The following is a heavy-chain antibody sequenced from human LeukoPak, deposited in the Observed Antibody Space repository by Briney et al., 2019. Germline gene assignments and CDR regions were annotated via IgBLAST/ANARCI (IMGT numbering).Heavy chain of an antibody. CDR1: GFTFSSYG. J-gene: IGHJ4*02. V-gene: IGHV3-30*18. CDR3: AKALGDILTGYYPDY. CDR2: ISCDGSNK. Sequence: GRSLRLSCAASGFTFSSYGMHWVRQAPGKGLEWVAVISCDGSNKYYADSVKGRFTISRDNSKNTLYLQMNSLRAEDTALYYCAKALGDILTGYYPDYWGQGTLVTVSS. D-gene: IGHD3-9*01.